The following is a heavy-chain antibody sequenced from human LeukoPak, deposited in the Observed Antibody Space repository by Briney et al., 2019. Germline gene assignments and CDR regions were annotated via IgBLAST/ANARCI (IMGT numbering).Heavy chain of an antibody. D-gene: IGHD6-19*01. CDR3: TTDGGYSSGRYFDY. J-gene: IGHJ4*02. CDR2: IKSKTDGGTT. CDR1: GFTFSNAW. V-gene: IGHV3-15*01. Sequence: PGGPLRLSCAASGFTFSNAWMSWVRQAPGKGLEWVGRIKSKTDGGTTDYAAPVKGRFTISRDDSKNTLYLQMNSLKTEDTAVYYCTTDGGYSSGRYFDYWGQGTLVTVSS.